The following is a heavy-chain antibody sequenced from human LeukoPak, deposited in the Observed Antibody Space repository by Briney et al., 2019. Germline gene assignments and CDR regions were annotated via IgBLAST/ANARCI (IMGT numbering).Heavy chain of an antibody. CDR2: IYYSGST. D-gene: IGHD4/OR15-4a*01. Sequence: PSETLSLTCTVSGGSISSYYWSWIRQPPGKGLEWIGYIYYSGSTNYNPSLKSRVTISVDTSKNQFSLKLSSVTAADTAVYYCARYSMELDYCYYYMDVWGKGTTVTVSS. CDR1: GGSISSYY. J-gene: IGHJ6*03. CDR3: ARYSMELDYCYYYMDV. V-gene: IGHV4-59*01.